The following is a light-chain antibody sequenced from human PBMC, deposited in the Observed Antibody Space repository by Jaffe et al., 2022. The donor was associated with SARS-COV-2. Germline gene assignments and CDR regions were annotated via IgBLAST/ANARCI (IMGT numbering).Light chain of an antibody. Sequence: EIVLTQSPATLSLSPGERATLSCRASQSVGNLLGWYQQRPGQAPRLLIYDASNRATGIPARFSGSGSGTDFTLTISSLEPEDFAVYYCQQRSRWPLPFGPGTKVDIK. CDR1: QSVGNL. CDR3: QQRSRWPLP. J-gene: IGKJ3*01. CDR2: DAS. V-gene: IGKV3-11*01.